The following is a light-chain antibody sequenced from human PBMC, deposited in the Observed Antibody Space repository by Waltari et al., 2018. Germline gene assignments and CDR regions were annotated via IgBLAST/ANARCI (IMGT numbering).Light chain of an antibody. J-gene: IGLJ3*02. CDR1: SSDVGGYNY. CDR2: EVS. Sequence: SALTQPASVSGSPGQSITISCTGTSSDVGGYNYVSCYQKHPGKAPKLMIYEVSNRPSGVSNRFSGSKSGNTASLTISGLQAEDEADYYCSSYTSSSTLFGGGTKLTVL. V-gene: IGLV2-14*01. CDR3: SSYTSSSTL.